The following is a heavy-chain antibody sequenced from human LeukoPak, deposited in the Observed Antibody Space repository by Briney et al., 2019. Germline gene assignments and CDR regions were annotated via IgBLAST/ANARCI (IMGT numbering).Heavy chain of an antibody. CDR3: AKGTPPYYDSSGYDY. V-gene: IGHV3-9*01. J-gene: IGHJ4*02. CDR1: GFTFDDYA. D-gene: IGHD3-22*01. Sequence: GGSLRLSCAASGFTFDDYAMHWVRQAPGKGLEWVSGISWNSGSIGYADSVKGRFTISRDNAKNSLYLQMNSLRAEDTALHYCAKGTPPYYDSSGYDYWGQGTLVTVSS. CDR2: ISWNSGSI.